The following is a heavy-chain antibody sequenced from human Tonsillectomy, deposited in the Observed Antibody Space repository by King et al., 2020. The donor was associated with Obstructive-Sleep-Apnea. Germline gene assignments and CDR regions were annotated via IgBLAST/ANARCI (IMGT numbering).Heavy chain of an antibody. J-gene: IGHJ4*02. V-gene: IGHV3-23*04. Sequence: VQLVESGGGLVQPGGSLRLSCAASGFTFSSYAMSWVRQAPGKGLEWVSAISGSGGSTYYADSVKGRFTISRDNSKNTLYLQMTSLRAEDTAVYYCATSSRQWLRHLDYWGQGTLVTVSS. CDR1: GFTFSSYA. CDR3: ATSSRQWLRHLDY. CDR2: ISGSGGST. D-gene: IGHD6-19*01.